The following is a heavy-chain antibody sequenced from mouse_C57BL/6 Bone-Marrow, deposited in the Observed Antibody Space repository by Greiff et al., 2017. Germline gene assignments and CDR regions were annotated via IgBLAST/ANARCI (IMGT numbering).Heavy chain of an antibody. V-gene: IGHV1-50*01. D-gene: IGHD2-12*01. Sequence: QVQLQQPGAELVKPGASVKLSCKASGYTFTSYWMQWVKQRPGQGLEWIGEIDPSDSYTNYNQKFKGKATLTVDTSSSTAYMQLSRLTSEDSAVYDCARDDGYYSFDYWGQGTTLTVSS. CDR2: IDPSDSYT. J-gene: IGHJ2*01. CDR1: GYTFTSYW. CDR3: ARDDGYYSFDY.